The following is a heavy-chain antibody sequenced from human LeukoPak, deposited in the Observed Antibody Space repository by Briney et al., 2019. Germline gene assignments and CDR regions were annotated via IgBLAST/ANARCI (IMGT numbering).Heavy chain of an antibody. Sequence: SETLSLTCTVSGGSISSSYWSWIRQPPGKGLEWMGYIYNSGSTSYNPSLKSRVTISLDTSKNQFSLRLSSVTAADTAVYYCARGATAWVHFDSWGQGTLVTVSS. CDR3: ARGATAWVHFDS. J-gene: IGHJ4*02. D-gene: IGHD1-26*01. V-gene: IGHV4-59*01. CDR2: IYNSGST. CDR1: GGSISSSY.